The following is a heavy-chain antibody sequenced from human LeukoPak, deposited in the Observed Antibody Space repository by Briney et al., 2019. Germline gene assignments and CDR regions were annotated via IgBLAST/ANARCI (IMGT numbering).Heavy chain of an antibody. D-gene: IGHD6-13*01. J-gene: IGHJ4*02. CDR1: GFTVSSNY. CDR2: IYSGGST. Sequence: GGSLGLSCAASGFTVSSNYMSWVRQAPGKGLEWVSVIYSGGSTYYADSVKGRFTISRDNSKNTLYLQMNSLRAEDTAVYYCARGATPGAAAAPENYWGQGTLVTVSS. V-gene: IGHV3-53*01. CDR3: ARGATPGAAAAPENY.